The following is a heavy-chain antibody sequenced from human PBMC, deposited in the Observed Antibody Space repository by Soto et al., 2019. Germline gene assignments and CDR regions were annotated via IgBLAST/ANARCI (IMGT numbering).Heavy chain of an antibody. Sequence: EVQLLESGGGLVQPGGSLRLSCGSSGFTLSTYAMTWVRQAPGKGLEWVSVISGSGGATDYADSVKGRFTISRDNSKNTLFLQMNSLSAEDTAVYYCAKDKSTHLLCSGGSCHLNFDDWGQGTLVTVSS. J-gene: IGHJ4*02. D-gene: IGHD2-15*01. CDR2: ISGSGGAT. V-gene: IGHV3-23*01. CDR1: GFTLSTYA. CDR3: AKDKSTHLLCSGGSCHLNFDD.